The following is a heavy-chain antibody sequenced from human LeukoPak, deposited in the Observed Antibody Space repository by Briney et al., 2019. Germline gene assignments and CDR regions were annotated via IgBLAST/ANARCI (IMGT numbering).Heavy chain of an antibody. Sequence: GGSLRLSCVGSGFTFSSYAMSWVRQAPGKGLEWVSTISGSGGSTYYADSVKGRFTISRDNSKNTLYLQMNSLRAEDTAVYYCAKPSAYNWFGPWGQGTLVTVSS. CDR3: AKPSAYNWFGP. CDR2: ISGSGGST. V-gene: IGHV3-23*01. J-gene: IGHJ5*02. CDR1: GFTFSSYA.